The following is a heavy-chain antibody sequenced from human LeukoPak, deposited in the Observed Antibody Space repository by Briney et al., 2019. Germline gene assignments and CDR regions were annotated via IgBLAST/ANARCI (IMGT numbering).Heavy chain of an antibody. CDR1: GFTFSTYA. CDR3: ARVGPEMAIHYFYAMDF. CDR2: ISYDENNK. D-gene: IGHD5-24*01. J-gene: IGHJ6*02. Sequence: GGSLRLSCAASGFTFSTYAMHWVRQAPGKGLEWVAVISYDENNKYYADSVKGRFSISRDTSKSTLYLQMNSLSAEDSAVYYCARVGPEMAIHYFYAMDFWGQGTTVTVSS. V-gene: IGHV3-30*04.